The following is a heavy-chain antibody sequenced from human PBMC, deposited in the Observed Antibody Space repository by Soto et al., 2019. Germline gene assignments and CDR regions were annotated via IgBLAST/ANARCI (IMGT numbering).Heavy chain of an antibody. D-gene: IGHD5-12*01. CDR1: GFTFSSYS. Sequence: EVQLGESGGGLVQPGGSLRLSCAASGFTFSSYSMNWLRQAPGKGLEWLSYISGSSSIIHYADSVKGRFTISRDNAKNSLNLQINSLRADDTAVYYCGRDREGDGYNFDYWGQGNLVTVSS. CDR2: ISGSSSII. CDR3: GRDREGDGYNFDY. V-gene: IGHV3-48*01. J-gene: IGHJ4*02.